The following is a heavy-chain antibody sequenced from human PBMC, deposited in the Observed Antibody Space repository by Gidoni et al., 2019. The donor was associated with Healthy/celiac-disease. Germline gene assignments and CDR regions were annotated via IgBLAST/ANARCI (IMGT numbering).Heavy chain of an antibody. Sequence: QVQLVESGGGVVQPGRSLRLSCAASGFTFSSYAMHWVRQAPGKGLEWVAVISYDGSNKYYADSVKGRFTISRDNSKNTLYLQMNSLRAEDTAVYYCARDDPRYDMVRGEYYGMDVWGQGTTVTVSS. CDR1: GFTFSSYA. D-gene: IGHD3-10*01. V-gene: IGHV3-30*04. J-gene: IGHJ6*02. CDR3: ARDDPRYDMVRGEYYGMDV. CDR2: ISYDGSNK.